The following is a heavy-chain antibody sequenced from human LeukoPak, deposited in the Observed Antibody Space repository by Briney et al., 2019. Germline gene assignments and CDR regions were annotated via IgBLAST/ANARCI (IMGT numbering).Heavy chain of an antibody. CDR1: GGSISSYY. J-gene: IGHJ4*02. Sequence: SETLSLTCTVSGGSISSYYWSWIRQPPGKGLEWIGYIYYSGSTNYNPSLKSRATISVDTSKNQFSLKLSSVTAADTAVYYCARDVAGYYFDYWGQGTLVTVSS. CDR2: IYYSGST. D-gene: IGHD6-19*01. V-gene: IGHV4-59*01. CDR3: ARDVAGYYFDY.